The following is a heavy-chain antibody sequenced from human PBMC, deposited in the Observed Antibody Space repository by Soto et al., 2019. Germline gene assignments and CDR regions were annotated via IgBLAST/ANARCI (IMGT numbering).Heavy chain of an antibody. CDR1: GGTFSSYT. CDR2: IIPILGIA. D-gene: IGHD3-22*01. J-gene: IGHJ4*02. V-gene: IGHV1-69*02. CDR3: ASGKTYYYDSSGSTYAPDFDY. Sequence: QVQLVQSGAEVKKPGSSVKVSCKASGGTFSSYTISWVRQAPGQGLEWMGRIIPILGIANYAQKFQGRVTITADKSTSTAYMELSSLRSEDTAVYYCASGKTYYYDSSGSTYAPDFDYWGQGTLVTVSS.